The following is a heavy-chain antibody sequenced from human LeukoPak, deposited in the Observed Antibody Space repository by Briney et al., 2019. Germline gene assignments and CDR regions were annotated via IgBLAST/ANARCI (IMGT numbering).Heavy chain of an antibody. V-gene: IGHV1-69*05. CDR2: IIPTFGTA. Sequence: ASVKVSCKASGGTFSSYAISWVRQAPGQRLEWMGRIIPTFGTANYAQKFQGRVTITTDESTSTAYMELSSLRSEDTAVYYCASIFRYGVDYWGQGTLVTVSS. CDR3: ASIFRYGVDY. CDR1: GGTFSSYA. J-gene: IGHJ4*02. D-gene: IGHD3-10*01.